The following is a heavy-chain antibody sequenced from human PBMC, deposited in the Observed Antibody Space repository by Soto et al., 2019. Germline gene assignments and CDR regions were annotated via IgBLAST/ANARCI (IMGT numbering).Heavy chain of an antibody. V-gene: IGHV1-69*13. CDR3: ARVTMVRGVTPQGMDV. J-gene: IGHJ6*02. D-gene: IGHD3-10*01. Sequence: SVKVFCKASGGTFSSYAISWVRQAPGQGLEWMGGIIPIFGTANYAQKFQGRVTITADESMSTAYMELSSLRSEDTAVYYCARVTMVRGVTPQGMDVWGQGTTVTVSS. CDR1: GGTFSSYA. CDR2: IIPIFGTA.